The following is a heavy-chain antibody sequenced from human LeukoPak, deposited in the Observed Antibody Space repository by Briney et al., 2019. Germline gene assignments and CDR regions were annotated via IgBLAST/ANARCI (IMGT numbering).Heavy chain of an antibody. CDR3: ARVAAGYYYDSSGYYPIDY. CDR2: ISSSSSYI. J-gene: IGHJ4*02. V-gene: IGHV3-21*01. Sequence: GGTLKLSCVASGFTFSSYSMNWVRQAPGKGLEWVSSISSSSSYIYYADSVKGRFTISRDNAKNSLYLQMNSLRAEDTAVYYCARVAAGYYYDSSGYYPIDYWGQGTLVTVSS. D-gene: IGHD3-22*01. CDR1: GFTFSSYS.